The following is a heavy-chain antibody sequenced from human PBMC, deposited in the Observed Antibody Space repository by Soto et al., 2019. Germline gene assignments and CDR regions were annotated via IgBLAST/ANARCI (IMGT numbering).Heavy chain of an antibody. J-gene: IGHJ3*02. D-gene: IGHD3-22*01. CDR3: VVGRDDSSGYDAFDI. CDR2: IYYSGST. V-gene: IGHV4-39*01. CDR1: GGSISSSSYY. Sequence: NPSETLSLTCTVSGGSISSSSYYWGWIRQPPGKGLEWIGSIYYSGSTYYNPSLKSRVTISVDTSKNQFSLKLSSVTAADTAVYYCVVGRDDSSGYDAFDIWGQGTMVTVSS.